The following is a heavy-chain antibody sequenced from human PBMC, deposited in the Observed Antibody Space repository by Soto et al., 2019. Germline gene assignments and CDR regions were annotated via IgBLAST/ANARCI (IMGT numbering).Heavy chain of an antibody. V-gene: IGHV4-59*01. D-gene: IGHD4-17*01. CDR3: ARFDYGDYVSDAFDI. J-gene: IGHJ3*02. CDR1: GGSISSYY. CDR2: IYYSGST. Sequence: QVQLQESGPGLVKPSETLSLTCTVSGGSISSYYWSWIRQPPGKGLEWIGYIYYSGSTNYNPSLKSGVTISVDTAKNQFSLKLSSVTAADTAVYYCARFDYGDYVSDAFDIWGQGTMVTVSS.